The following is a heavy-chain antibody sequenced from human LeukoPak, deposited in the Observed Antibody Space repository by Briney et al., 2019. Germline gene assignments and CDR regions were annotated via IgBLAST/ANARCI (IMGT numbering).Heavy chain of an antibody. CDR1: GFTFSSYS. Sequence: GGSLRLSCAASGFTFSSYSMNWVRQAPGKGLEWVSSISSSSSYIYYADSVKGRFTISRDNAKNSLYLQMNSLRAEDTAVYYCARERDRYCSSTSCYTRAFDIWGQGTMVTVSS. CDR2: ISSSSSYI. D-gene: IGHD2-2*02. CDR3: ARERDRYCSSTSCYTRAFDI. V-gene: IGHV3-21*01. J-gene: IGHJ3*02.